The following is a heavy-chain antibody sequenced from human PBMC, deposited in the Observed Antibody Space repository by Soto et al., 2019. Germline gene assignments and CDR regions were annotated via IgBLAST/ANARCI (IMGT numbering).Heavy chain of an antibody. V-gene: IGHV1-2*02. CDR2: LSPTRRST. CDR3: ARGTPRGARHCIDF. Sequence: ASVKVSCRASGYTFTAYYIHWVRQAPEPGLEVMGSLSPTRRSTDSSKNFLVRVIMSRETSSRTASIELSRPRSADTAVYFSARGTPRGARHCIDFWRQGPLVTVSS. CDR1: GYTFTAYY. J-gene: IGHJ4*01. D-gene: IGHD2-15*01.